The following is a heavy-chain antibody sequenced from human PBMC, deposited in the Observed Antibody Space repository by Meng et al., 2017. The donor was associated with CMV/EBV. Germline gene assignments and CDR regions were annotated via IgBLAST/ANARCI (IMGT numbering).Heavy chain of an antibody. CDR2: INHSGST. J-gene: IGHJ4*02. Sequence: ESLKISCAVYGGSFSGYYWSWIRQPPGKGLEWIGEINHSGSTNYNPSLKSRVTISVDTSKNQFSLKLSSVTAADTAVYYCARAKTMDYWGQGTLVTVS. V-gene: IGHV4-34*01. CDR1: GGSFSGYY. CDR3: ARAKTMDY. D-gene: IGHD3-10*01.